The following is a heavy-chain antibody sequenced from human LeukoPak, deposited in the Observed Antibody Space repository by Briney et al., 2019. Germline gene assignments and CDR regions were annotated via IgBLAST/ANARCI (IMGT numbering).Heavy chain of an antibody. CDR2: IYPSDSDA. CDR1: GYRFTSYW. CDR3: ARHFAAAGTYNWFDP. J-gene: IGHJ5*02. Sequence: PGESLKISCKASGYRFTSYWIGWVRQMPGKGLEWVGIIYPSDSDARYSPSFQGQVTISADKSINTAYLQWSSLKASDTAMYYCARHFAAAGTYNWFDPWGQGTLVTVSS. D-gene: IGHD6-13*01. V-gene: IGHV5-51*01.